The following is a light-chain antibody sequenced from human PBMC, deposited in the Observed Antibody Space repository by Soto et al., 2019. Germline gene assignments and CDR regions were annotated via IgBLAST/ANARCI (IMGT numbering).Light chain of an antibody. Sequence: QSALTQPASVSGSPGQSITISCTGTSSDVGTYNLVSWYRQHPGKAPKLMIYEDSKRPSGVSNRFSGSKSGNTASLTISGLQAEDEADYYCCAYAGSSTWVFGGGTQLTVL. V-gene: IGLV2-23*01. J-gene: IGLJ3*02. CDR3: CAYAGSSTWV. CDR2: EDS. CDR1: SSDVGTYNL.